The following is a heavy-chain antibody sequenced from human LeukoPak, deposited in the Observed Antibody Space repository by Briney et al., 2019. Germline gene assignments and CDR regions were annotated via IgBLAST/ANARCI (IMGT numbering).Heavy chain of an antibody. J-gene: IGHJ4*02. V-gene: IGHV3-9*01. CDR1: GFTFDDYA. Sequence: GGSLRLSCAASGFTFDDYAMHWVRQAPGKGLEWVSGISWNSGSIYYADSVKGRFTISRDNAKNSLYLQMNSLRAEDTAVYYCARIVAQYYDSRGYYYGYYFDYWGQGTLVTVSS. D-gene: IGHD3-22*01. CDR3: ARIVAQYYDSRGYYYGYYFDY. CDR2: ISWNSGSI.